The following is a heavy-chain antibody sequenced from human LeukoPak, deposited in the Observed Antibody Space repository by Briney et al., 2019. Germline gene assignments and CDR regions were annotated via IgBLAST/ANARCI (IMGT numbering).Heavy chain of an antibody. CDR1: GFTFSNFL. CDR3: VRDRDGYNY. D-gene: IGHD5-24*01. V-gene: IGHV3-74*01. CDR2: IDTDGSTT. Sequence: GGSLRLSCAASGFTFSNFLMHWVRQVPGKRLVWVARIDTDGSTTHYADSVKGRFTISRGNAKNTLYLQMNSLRAEDTAVYYCVRDRDGYNYWGQGTLVTVSS. J-gene: IGHJ4*02.